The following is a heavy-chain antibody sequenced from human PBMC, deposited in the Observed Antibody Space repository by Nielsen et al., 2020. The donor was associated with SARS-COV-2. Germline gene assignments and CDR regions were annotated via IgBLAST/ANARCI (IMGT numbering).Heavy chain of an antibody. D-gene: IGHD5-18*01. CDR3: AMGGYSYGYGFVY. Sequence: GESLKISCAASGFTFSSYAMSWVRQAPGKGLEWVSAISGSGGSTYYADSVKGRFTISRDNSKNTLYLQMNSLRAEDTAVYYCAMGGYSYGYGFVYWGQGTLVTVSS. J-gene: IGHJ4*02. CDR1: GFTFSSYA. V-gene: IGHV3-23*01. CDR2: ISGSGGST.